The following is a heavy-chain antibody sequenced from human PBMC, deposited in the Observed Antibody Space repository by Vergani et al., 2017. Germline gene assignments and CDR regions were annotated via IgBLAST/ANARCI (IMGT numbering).Heavy chain of an antibody. CDR1: GGSIRSSSHF. D-gene: IGHD3-16*01. V-gene: IGHV4-39*01. CDR2: IYYSGST. J-gene: IGHJ6*02. CDR3: ARHDSGHYDSSYYGLDV. Sequence: QLQLHKSGPGLVKPSETLSLTCTLSGGSIRSSSHFWGWLRQTPGKGLEWIGSIYYSGSTYYNPSLKSRVSISVDTSKNQFSLKLSSVTAADSAVYYCARHDSGHYDSSYYGLDVLGQGTTVTVSS.